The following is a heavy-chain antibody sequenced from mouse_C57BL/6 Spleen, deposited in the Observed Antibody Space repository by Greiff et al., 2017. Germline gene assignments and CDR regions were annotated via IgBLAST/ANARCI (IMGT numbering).Heavy chain of an antibody. CDR1: GFTFSSYG. Sequence: EVMLVESGGDLVKPGGSLKLSCAASGFTFSSYGMSWVRQTPDKRLEWVATISSGGSYTYYPDSVKGRFTISRDNAKNTLYLQMSSLKSEDTAMYYCASYGSSYGAMDYWGQGTSVTVSS. CDR2: ISSGGSYT. D-gene: IGHD1-1*01. V-gene: IGHV5-6*01. J-gene: IGHJ4*01. CDR3: ASYGSSYGAMDY.